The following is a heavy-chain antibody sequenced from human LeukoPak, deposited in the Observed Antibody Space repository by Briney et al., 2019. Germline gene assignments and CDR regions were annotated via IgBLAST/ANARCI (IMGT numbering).Heavy chain of an antibody. J-gene: IGHJ4*02. D-gene: IGHD3-22*01. V-gene: IGHV1-8*01. CDR1: GYTFASYD. CDR3: ASARGYDSSGSFDY. Sequence: ASVKVSCKASGYTFASYDINWARQATGQGLEWMGWMNPNSGNTGYAQKFQGRVTMTRNTSISTAYMELSSLRSEDTAVYYCASARGYDSSGSFDYWGQGTQVTVSS. CDR2: MNPNSGNT.